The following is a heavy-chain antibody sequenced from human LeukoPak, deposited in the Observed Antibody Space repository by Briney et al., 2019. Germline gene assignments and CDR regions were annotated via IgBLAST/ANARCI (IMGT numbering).Heavy chain of an antibody. Sequence: GGSLRLSCAASGFTFDDYAMHWVRQAPGKGLEWVSGISWNSGSIGYADSVKGRFTISRDNAKNSLYLQMNSLRAEDMALYYCAKAGGDCSSTSCSYYGDSAAYSDYWGQGTLVTVSS. D-gene: IGHD2-2*01. J-gene: IGHJ4*02. CDR3: AKAGGDCSSTSCSYYGDSAAYSDY. V-gene: IGHV3-9*03. CDR1: GFTFDDYA. CDR2: ISWNSGSI.